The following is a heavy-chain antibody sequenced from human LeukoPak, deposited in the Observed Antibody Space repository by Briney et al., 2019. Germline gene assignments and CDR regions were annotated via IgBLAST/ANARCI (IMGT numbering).Heavy chain of an antibody. J-gene: IGHJ4*02. CDR2: IYTSGST. V-gene: IGHV4-4*07. CDR3: ARAGSIAAAAD. D-gene: IGHD6-13*01. Sequence: SETLSLTCTVSGGSISSYYWSWIRQPAGKGLEWIGRIYTSGSTNYNPSLKSRVTISVDKSKNQYSLKLSSVTAADTAVYYCARAGSIAAAADWGQGTLVTVSS. CDR1: GGSISSYY.